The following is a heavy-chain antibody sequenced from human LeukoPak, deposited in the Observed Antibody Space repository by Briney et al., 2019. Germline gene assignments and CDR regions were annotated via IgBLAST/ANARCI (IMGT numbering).Heavy chain of an antibody. CDR1: GFTFSSYE. CDR2: ISSSGSTI. V-gene: IGHV3-48*03. CDR3: ARAVYYSNYLGY. D-gene: IGHD3-10*01. Sequence: GSLRLSCAASGFTFSSYEMNWVRQAPGKGLEWVSYISSSGSTIYYADSVKGRFTISRDNAKNTLYLQMNSLRAEDTAMYYCARAVYYSNYLGYWGQGTLVTVSS. J-gene: IGHJ4*01.